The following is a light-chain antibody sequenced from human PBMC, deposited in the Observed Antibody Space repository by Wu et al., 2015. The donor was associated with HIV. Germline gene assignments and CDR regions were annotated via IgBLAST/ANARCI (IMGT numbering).Light chain of an antibody. Sequence: EIVMTQSPATLSVSPGQRATLSCRASQSVTNKLAWYQKKPGQVHRLLIYGASTRAPGVPARFSGSGSGTEFTLTIDSMQSEDLAVYYCQQYNNWPQTFGLGTKVEIK. J-gene: IGKJ1*01. CDR2: GAS. V-gene: IGKV3-15*01. CDR3: QQYNNWPQT. CDR1: QSVTNK.